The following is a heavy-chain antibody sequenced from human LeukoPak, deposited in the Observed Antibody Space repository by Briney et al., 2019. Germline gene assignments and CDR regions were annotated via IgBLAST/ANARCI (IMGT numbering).Heavy chain of an antibody. CDR2: INYSGTT. J-gene: IGHJ4*02. CDR3: ARLFDS. CDR1: GGAISNDNFY. V-gene: IGHV4-39*01. Sequence: PSETLPLTCTVSGGAISNDNFYWGWVRQPPGKGLEWVGSINYSGTTYYNPSLRGRVSISVDTSRTQFFLRLSSVTAADTAVYYCARLFDSWGQGTLVTVSS.